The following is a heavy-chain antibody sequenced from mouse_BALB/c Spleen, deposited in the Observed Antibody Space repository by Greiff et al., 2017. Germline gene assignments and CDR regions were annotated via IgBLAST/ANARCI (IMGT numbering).Heavy chain of an antibody. CDR2: ICDGGSYT. Sequence: EVQLVESGGGLVKPGGSLKLSCAASGFTFSDYYMYWVRQTPEKRLEWVATICDGGSYTYYPDSVKGRFTISRDNAKNNLYLQMSSLKSEDTAMYYCARGGGYDDLYYAMDYWGQGTSVTVSS. V-gene: IGHV5-4*02. CDR1: GFTFSDYY. D-gene: IGHD2-2*01. CDR3: ARGGGYDDLYYAMDY. J-gene: IGHJ4*01.